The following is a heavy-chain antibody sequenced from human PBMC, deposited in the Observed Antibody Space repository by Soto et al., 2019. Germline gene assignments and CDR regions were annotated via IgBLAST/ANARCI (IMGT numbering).Heavy chain of an antibody. Sequence: QVELVESGGGVVQSGGSLRLSCAAPGFSFSVYALHWIRQAPGAGLEWVAVISPNGNNQYYADSVKGRFTISRDTSKSTLSLQMTSLRPEDTAVYYCASGAAFYYDTSRYWGQGTLVTVSS. V-gene: IGHV3-30-3*01. CDR1: GFSFSVYA. D-gene: IGHD3-22*01. CDR3: ASGAAFYYDTSRY. J-gene: IGHJ4*02. CDR2: ISPNGNNQ.